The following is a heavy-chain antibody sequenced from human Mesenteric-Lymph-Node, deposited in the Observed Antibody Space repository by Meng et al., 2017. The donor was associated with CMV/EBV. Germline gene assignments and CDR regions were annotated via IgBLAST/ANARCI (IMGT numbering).Heavy chain of an antibody. CDR2: INPNSGGT. Sequence: ASVKVSCKASGGTFSSYAISWVRQAPGQGLEWMGWINPNSGGTNYAQKFQGRVTMTRDTSISTAYMELSRLRSDDTAVYYCARDYRGYEEPGFDYWGQGTLVTVSS. V-gene: IGHV1-2*02. J-gene: IGHJ4*02. D-gene: IGHD5-12*01. CDR1: GGTFSSYA. CDR3: ARDYRGYEEPGFDY.